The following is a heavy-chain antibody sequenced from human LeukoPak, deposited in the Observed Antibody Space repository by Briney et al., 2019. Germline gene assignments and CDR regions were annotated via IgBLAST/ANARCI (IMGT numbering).Heavy chain of an antibody. V-gene: IGHV4-59*01. D-gene: IGHD3-9*01. CDR1: GGSISSYY. CDR2: IYYSGNT. CDR3: ARGPYDDILTGFPY. J-gene: IGHJ4*02. Sequence: PSETLSLTCTVSGGSISSYYWSWIRQPPGKGLEWIGYIYYSGNTNYNPSLKSRVTISVDTSKNQFSLELSSVTAADTAVYYCARGPYDDILTGFPYWGQGTLVTVSS.